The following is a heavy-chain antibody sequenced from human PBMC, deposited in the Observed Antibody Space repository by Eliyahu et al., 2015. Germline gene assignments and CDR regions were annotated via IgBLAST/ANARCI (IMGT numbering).Heavy chain of an antibody. CDR3: AREEQWLDY. J-gene: IGHJ4*02. Sequence: LSLTCAVSGYSISSGYYWGWIRQPPGKGLEWIGSIYHSGSTYYNPSLKSRVTISVDTSKNQFSLKLSSVTAADTAVYYCAREEQWLDYWGQGTLVTVSS. CDR2: IYHSGST. D-gene: IGHD6-19*01. CDR1: GYSISSGYY. V-gene: IGHV4-38-2*02.